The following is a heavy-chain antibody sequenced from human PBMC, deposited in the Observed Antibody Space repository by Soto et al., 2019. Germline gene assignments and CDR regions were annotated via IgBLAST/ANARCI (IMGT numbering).Heavy chain of an antibody. CDR1: GYTFTSCG. V-gene: IGHV1-18*04. D-gene: IGHD1-1*01. J-gene: IGHJ6*02. CDR2: ISAYKGNT. Sequence: ASVKVSCKASGYTFTSCGISWVRQAPGQGLEWVGWISAYKGNTNYGQKLQGRVTMTTDTSTSTAYMELRSLRSDDTALSYSARDVKLWTLYYSYSMDDWGQATTLTVSS. CDR3: ARDVKLWTLYYSYSMDD.